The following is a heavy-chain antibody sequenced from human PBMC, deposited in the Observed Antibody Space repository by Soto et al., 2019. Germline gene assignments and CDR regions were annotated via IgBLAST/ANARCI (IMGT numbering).Heavy chain of an antibody. CDR2: ISSSSTYI. Sequence: GGSLRLSCAASGFTFTDYSMSWVRQAPGKGLEWVSSISSSSTYIFYAESVKGRFTISRDNAKNSLSLQMNSLRAEDTAVYYCAREYCSGSDCYDFDYWGQGTLVTVSS. D-gene: IGHD2-15*01. CDR3: AREYCSGSDCYDFDY. V-gene: IGHV3-21*01. CDR1: GFTFTDYS. J-gene: IGHJ4*02.